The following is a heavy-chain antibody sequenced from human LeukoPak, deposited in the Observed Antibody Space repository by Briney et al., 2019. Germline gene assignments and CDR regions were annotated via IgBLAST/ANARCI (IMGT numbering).Heavy chain of an antibody. D-gene: IGHD3-9*01. CDR2: IRYDGSNK. J-gene: IGHJ6*02. V-gene: IGHV3-30*02. CDR3: ARSYYDILTGYSPYYYGMDV. Sequence: QPGGSLRLSCAASGFTFSSYGMHWVRQAPGKGLEWVAFIRYDGSNKYYADSVKGRFTISRDNSKNTLYLQMNSLRAEDTAVYYCARSYYDILTGYSPYYYGMDVWGQGTTVTVSS. CDR1: GFTFSSYG.